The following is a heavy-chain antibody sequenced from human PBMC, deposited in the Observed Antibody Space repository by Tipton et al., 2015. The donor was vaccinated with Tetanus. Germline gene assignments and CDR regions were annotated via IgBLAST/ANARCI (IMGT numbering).Heavy chain of an antibody. CDR3: ARHQSGYFTPFDY. CDR1: GGSIRGGTFY. Sequence: TLSLTCTVSGGSIRGGTFYWGWIRQPPGKGLEWIGSIYESGDTYYIPSLKSRVTISVDTSKNQLSLNLNSMAAADTGVYYCARHQSGYFTPFDYWGQGNLDTVSS. J-gene: IGHJ4*02. CDR2: IYESGDT. D-gene: IGHD3-3*01. V-gene: IGHV4-39*01.